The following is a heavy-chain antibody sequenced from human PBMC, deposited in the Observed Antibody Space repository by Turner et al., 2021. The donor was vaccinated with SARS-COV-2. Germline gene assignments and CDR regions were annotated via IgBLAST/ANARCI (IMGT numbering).Heavy chain of an antibody. J-gene: IGHJ4*02. CDR3: AKSSSGTYYFDF. D-gene: IGHD1-26*01. Sequence: DAVKGRFTISRDNSKSTLYLQKNSVGAEDTALYFCAKSSSGTYYFDFWGQGSLVTVSP. V-gene: IGHV3-23*01.